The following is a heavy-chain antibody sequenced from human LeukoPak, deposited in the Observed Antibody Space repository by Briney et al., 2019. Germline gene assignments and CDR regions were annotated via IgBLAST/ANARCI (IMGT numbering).Heavy chain of an antibody. D-gene: IGHD2/OR15-2a*01. Sequence: GESLKISCKGSGYSFTSYWIGWVRQMPGKGLGWMGIIYPGDSDTRYSPSFQGQVTISADKSISTAYLQWSSLKASDTAMYYCARRERGLNYYFGPIDYWGQGTLVTVSS. V-gene: IGHV5-51*01. CDR2: IYPGDSDT. J-gene: IGHJ4*02. CDR1: GYSFTSYW. CDR3: ARRERGLNYYFGPIDY.